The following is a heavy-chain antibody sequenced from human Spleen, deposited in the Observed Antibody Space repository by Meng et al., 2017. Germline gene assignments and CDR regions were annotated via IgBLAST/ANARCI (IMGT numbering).Heavy chain of an antibody. Sequence: SVKVSCKASGGTFRNYAFSWVRQAPGQGLEWMGGIIAISGSATYAQKFQGRVAITTDESTSTAHMEMISLRSDDTAVYCCARSSDYSDADFDYWGQGTMVTVSS. J-gene: IGHJ4*02. CDR2: IIAISGSA. V-gene: IGHV1-69*05. CDR3: ARSSDYSDADFDY. D-gene: IGHD4-17*01. CDR1: GGTFRNYA.